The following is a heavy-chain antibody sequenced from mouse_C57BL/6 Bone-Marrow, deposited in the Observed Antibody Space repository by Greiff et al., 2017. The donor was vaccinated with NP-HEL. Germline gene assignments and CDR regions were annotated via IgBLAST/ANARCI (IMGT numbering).Heavy chain of an antibody. CDR3: ANPYAYEVAWFAY. CDR2: ISSGGSYT. V-gene: IGHV5-6*01. J-gene: IGHJ3*01. D-gene: IGHD2-2*01. CDR1: GFTFSSYG. Sequence: EVHLVESGGDLVKPGGSLKLSCAASGFTFSSYGMSWVRQTPDKRLEWVATISSGGSYTYYPDSVKGRVALSRDNAKNTLYLQMSSLKSEDTAMYSSANPYAYEVAWFAYWGQGTLVTLSA.